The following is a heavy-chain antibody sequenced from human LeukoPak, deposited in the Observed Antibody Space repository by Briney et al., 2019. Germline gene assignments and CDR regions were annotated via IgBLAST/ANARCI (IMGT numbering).Heavy chain of an antibody. Sequence: SETLSLTCTVSGGSISSSSYYWRWIRQPPGKGLEWIGSIYYSESTYYNRYLKSRVTISVDTSKNQFSLKLSSVTAADTAVYYCAKVEGYCSGGSCYRNDYWGQGTLVTVSS. V-gene: IGHV4-39*01. CDR2: IYYSEST. CDR1: GGSISSSSYY. J-gene: IGHJ4*02. CDR3: AKVEGYCSGGSCYRNDY. D-gene: IGHD2-15*01.